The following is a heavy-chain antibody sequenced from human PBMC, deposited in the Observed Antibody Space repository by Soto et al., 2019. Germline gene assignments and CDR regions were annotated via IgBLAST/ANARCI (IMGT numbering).Heavy chain of an antibody. Sequence: GSLRLSCAASGFIFKMYWMHWVRQTPGKGLVWISRIYNDGSYTDYADSVRGRFTISRDNVNDTLYLQMNNLRAEDSGLYYCTRGPRPISAGTGAYWGQGTQVTVSS. CDR3: TRGPRPISAGTGAY. V-gene: IGHV3-74*01. CDR2: IYNDGSYT. D-gene: IGHD6-19*01. CDR1: GFIFKMYW. J-gene: IGHJ4*02.